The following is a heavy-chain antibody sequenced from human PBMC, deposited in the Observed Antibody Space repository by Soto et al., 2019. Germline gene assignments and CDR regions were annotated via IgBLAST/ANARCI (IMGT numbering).Heavy chain of an antibody. CDR2: INPNSGGT. D-gene: IGHD3-9*01. CDR3: ARDDEHYDILTGYFRRYGMDV. CDR1: GYTFTGYY. Sequence: QVQLVQSGAEAKKPGASVKVSCKASGYTFTGYYMHWVRQAPGQGLEWMGWINPNSGGTNYAQKFQGRVTMTRDTSISTAYMELSRLRSDDTAVYYCARDDEHYDILTGYFRRYGMDVWGQGTTVTVSS. V-gene: IGHV1-2*02. J-gene: IGHJ6*02.